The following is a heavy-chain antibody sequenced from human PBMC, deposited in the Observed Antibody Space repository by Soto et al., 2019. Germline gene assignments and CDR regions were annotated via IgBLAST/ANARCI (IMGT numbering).Heavy chain of an antibody. J-gene: IGHJ4*02. CDR3: ARSPLELREFDY. Sequence: QVQLQESGPGLVKPSDTLSLTCDVSGYSIRSSSWWGWIRQPPGKGLEWIGCVDHSGSTYYSPSLNSRVIMSVDTSKNQFSLHLRSVTAVDTAMYYCARSPLELREFDYGGQGALVTVSS. CDR2: VDHSGST. V-gene: IGHV4-28*01. D-gene: IGHD1-7*01. CDR1: GYSIRSSSW.